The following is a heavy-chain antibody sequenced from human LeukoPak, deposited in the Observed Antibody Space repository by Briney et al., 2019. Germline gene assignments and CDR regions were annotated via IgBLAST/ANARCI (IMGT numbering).Heavy chain of an antibody. Sequence: GGSLRLSCAASGFTVSSNYMSWVRQAPGKGLEWVSIIYSDGSTYYADSVKGRFTISRDNSKNTLYLQMNSLRAEGTAVYYCARVTFNYFGSGDAFDIWGQGTMVTVSS. V-gene: IGHV3-66*01. CDR3: ARVTFNYFGSGDAFDI. D-gene: IGHD3-10*01. CDR2: IYSDGST. J-gene: IGHJ3*02. CDR1: GFTVSSNY.